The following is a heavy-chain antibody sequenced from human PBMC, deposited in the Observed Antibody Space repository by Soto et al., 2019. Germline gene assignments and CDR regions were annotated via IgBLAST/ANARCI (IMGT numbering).Heavy chain of an antibody. Sequence: EVQLLESGGGLVQPGGSLRLSCAASGFTFSSYAMSWVRQAPGKGLEWVSAISGSGGSTYYADSVKGRFTISRDNSKNTLYLQMNSLRAEDTAVYYCAKLDCSGGSCRPPQAFDIWGQGKMVTVSS. D-gene: IGHD2-15*01. CDR1: GFTFSSYA. CDR2: ISGSGGST. V-gene: IGHV3-23*01. J-gene: IGHJ3*02. CDR3: AKLDCSGGSCRPPQAFDI.